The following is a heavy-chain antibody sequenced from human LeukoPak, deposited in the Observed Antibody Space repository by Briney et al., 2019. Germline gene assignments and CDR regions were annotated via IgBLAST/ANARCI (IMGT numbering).Heavy chain of an antibody. Sequence: GGSLRLSCAASGFIFSDHYMDWVRQAPGKGLEWVGRARNKATSYTTEYAASVKGRFTISRDDSKNSLYLQMNSLKTEDTAVYYCTRVGATIGSYWGQGTLVTVSS. V-gene: IGHV3-72*01. CDR3: TRVGATIGSY. D-gene: IGHD1-26*01. CDR1: GFIFSDHY. J-gene: IGHJ4*02. CDR2: ARNKATSYTT.